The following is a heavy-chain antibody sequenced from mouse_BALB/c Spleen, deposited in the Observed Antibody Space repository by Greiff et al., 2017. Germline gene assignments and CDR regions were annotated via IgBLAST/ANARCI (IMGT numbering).Heavy chain of an antibody. J-gene: IGHJ2*01. Sequence: EVQLQESGPGLVKPSQSLSLTCSVTGYSIPRGYYWNWIRQFPGNKLEWMGYISYDGSNNYNPSLKNRISITRDTSTNQFFLKLNSVTTEDTATYYCAREDRSLDYWGQGTTLTVSS. V-gene: IGHV3-6*02. CDR1: GYSIPRGYY. D-gene: IGHD2-14*01. CDR2: ISYDGSN. CDR3: AREDRSLDY.